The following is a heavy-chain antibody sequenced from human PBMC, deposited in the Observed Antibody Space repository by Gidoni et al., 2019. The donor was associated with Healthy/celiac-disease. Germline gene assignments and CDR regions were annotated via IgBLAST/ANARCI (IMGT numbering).Heavy chain of an antibody. V-gene: IGHV3-23*01. J-gene: IGHJ4*02. CDR3: AKDLLGYSTGF. D-gene: IGHD6-25*01. CDR2: ISGSGGST. Sequence: EVQLLESGGGLVQPGGSLILSCAASGFTFSSYAMRWVRQAPGKGLEWVSAISGSGGSTDYADSVKGRFTISRDNAKNTLYLQMNSLRAEDTAVYYCAKDLLGYSTGFWGQGTLVTVSS. CDR1: GFTFSSYA.